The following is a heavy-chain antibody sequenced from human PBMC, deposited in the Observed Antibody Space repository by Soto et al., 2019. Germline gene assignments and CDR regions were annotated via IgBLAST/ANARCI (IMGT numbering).Heavy chain of an antibody. CDR1: GGSFSGYY. V-gene: IGHV4-34*01. J-gene: IGHJ4*02. D-gene: IGHD5-12*01. CDR2: INHSGST. Sequence: QVQLQQWGAGLLKPSETLSLTCAVYGGSFSGYYWSWIRQPPGKGLEWIGEINHSGSTNYNPSLKRRVTISVDTSKNQFPLKLSSVTAADTAVYYCARAKRWLQSTPVDYWGQGTLVTVSS. CDR3: ARAKRWLQSTPVDY.